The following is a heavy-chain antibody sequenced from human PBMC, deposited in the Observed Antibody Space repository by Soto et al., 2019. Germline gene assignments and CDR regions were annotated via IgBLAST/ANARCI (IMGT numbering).Heavy chain of an antibody. CDR1: GGSFSGYY. Sequence: KTSETLSLTCAVYGGSFSGYYWSWIRQPPGKGLEWIGEINHSGSTNYNPSLKSRVTISVDTSKNQFSLKLSSVTAADTAVYYCARGRGRVLWFGACRMDVWGQGTTVTVSS. CDR3: ARGRGRVLWFGACRMDV. J-gene: IGHJ6*02. V-gene: IGHV4-34*01. D-gene: IGHD3-10*01. CDR2: INHSGST.